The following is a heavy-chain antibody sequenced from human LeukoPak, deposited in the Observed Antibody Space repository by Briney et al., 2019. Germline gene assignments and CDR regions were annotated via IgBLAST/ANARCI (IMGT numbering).Heavy chain of an antibody. CDR3: ARRRAVRSLDLRSWYFDL. J-gene: IGHJ2*01. CDR1: GGSFSGYY. V-gene: IGHV4-34*01. Sequence: SETLSLTCAVYGGSFSGYYWSWIRQPPGKGLEWIGEINHSGSTNYNPSLKSRVTISVDTSKNQFSLKLSSVTAADTAVYYCARRRAVRSLDLRSWYFDLWGRGTLVTVSS. CDR2: INHSGST.